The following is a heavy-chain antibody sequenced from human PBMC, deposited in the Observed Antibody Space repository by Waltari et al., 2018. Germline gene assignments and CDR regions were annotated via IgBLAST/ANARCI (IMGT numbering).Heavy chain of an antibody. CDR2: IYYSGST. J-gene: IGHJ2*01. CDR3: ARGNKYSGYDYWYFDL. V-gene: IGHV4-30-4*08. D-gene: IGHD5-12*01. CDR1: GGSISSGDYY. Sequence: QVQLQESGPGLVKPSQTLSLTCTVSGGSISSGDYYWSWIRQPPGKGLEWIGYIYYSGSTYYNPSLKSRVTISVDTSKNQFSLKLSSVTAADTAVYYCARGNKYSGYDYWYFDLWGRGTLVTVSS.